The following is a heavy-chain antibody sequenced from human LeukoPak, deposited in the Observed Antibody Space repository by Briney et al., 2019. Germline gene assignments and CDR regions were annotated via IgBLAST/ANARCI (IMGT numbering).Heavy chain of an antibody. CDR3: ARAPSEIGGYYPEYFRH. V-gene: IGHV3-74*01. J-gene: IGHJ1*01. Sequence: GGSLRLSCAASGFTFSTYWMHWVRQAPGKGLVWVSRIKSDESTNYADSVKGRFTISRDNANNTLSLQMDSLSPEDTGVYYCARAPSEIGGYYPEYFRHWGQGTLVTVSS. CDR1: GFTFSTYW. CDR2: IKSDEST. D-gene: IGHD3-22*01.